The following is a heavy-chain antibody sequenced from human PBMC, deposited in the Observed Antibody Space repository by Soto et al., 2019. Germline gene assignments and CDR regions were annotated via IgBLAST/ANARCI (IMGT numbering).Heavy chain of an antibody. J-gene: IGHJ4*02. CDR2: INAGNGKT. V-gene: IGHV1-3*01. CDR1: GYTFTSYA. Sequence: QVQLVQSGAEVKKPGASVKVSCKASGYTFTSYAMHWVRQAPGQRLEWMGWINAGNGKTEYSEKFQGRVTITRDTSASTAYMELGSLGSEDTAVYYCARNTLRFDYWGQGTLVTVSS. D-gene: IGHD4-17*01. CDR3: ARNTLRFDY.